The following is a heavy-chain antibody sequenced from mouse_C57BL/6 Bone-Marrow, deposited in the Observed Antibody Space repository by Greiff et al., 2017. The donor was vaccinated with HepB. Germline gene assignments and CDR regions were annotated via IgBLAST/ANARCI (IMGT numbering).Heavy chain of an antibody. CDR3: ARMNYGSPSWFAY. CDR1: GYTFTDYN. CDR2: INPNNGGT. D-gene: IGHD1-1*01. J-gene: IGHJ3*01. V-gene: IGHV1-18*01. Sequence: EVQLQQSGPELVKPGASVKIPCKASGYTFTDYNMDWVKQSHGKSLEWIGDINPNNGGTNYNQKFKGKATLTVDKSSITAYMELRSLSSEDTAVYYCARMNYGSPSWFAYWGQGTLVTVSA.